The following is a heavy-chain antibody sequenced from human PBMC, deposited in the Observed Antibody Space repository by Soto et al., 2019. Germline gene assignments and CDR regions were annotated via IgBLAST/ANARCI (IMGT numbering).Heavy chain of an antibody. V-gene: IGHV1-58*01. CDR3: AAGITWVFDYYGMDV. Sequence: SVQVSYKASGLTFTSSALQLVRQARGQRLEWIGWIVVGSANTNYSQKFHERVTITRDMSTSTAYMELSSLRSEDPAVYYCAAGITWVFDYYGMDVWGQGTPVTVSS. J-gene: IGHJ6*01. CDR1: GLTFTSSA. CDR2: IVVGSANT. D-gene: IGHD1-20*01.